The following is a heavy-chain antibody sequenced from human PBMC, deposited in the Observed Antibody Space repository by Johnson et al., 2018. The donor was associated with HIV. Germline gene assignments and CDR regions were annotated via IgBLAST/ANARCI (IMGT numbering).Heavy chain of an antibody. D-gene: IGHD2-8*01. CDR1: GFTFDDYA. CDR3: ARDGNAGYCTNGVCYNDAFDI. Sequence: EQLVESGGGLVQPGRSLKLSCAASGFTFDDYAMHWVRQTPGKGLVWVSRINGDGSRTSYADSVKGRFTIARDNAKNTLFLEMKSLRAEDTAVYYCARDGNAGYCTNGVCYNDAFDIWGQGIMVTVSS. V-gene: IGHV3-74*01. J-gene: IGHJ3*02. CDR2: INGDGSRT.